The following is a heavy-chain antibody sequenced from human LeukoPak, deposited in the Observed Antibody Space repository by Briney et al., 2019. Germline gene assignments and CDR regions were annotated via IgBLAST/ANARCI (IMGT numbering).Heavy chain of an antibody. J-gene: IGHJ4*02. Sequence: SETLSLTCTVSGGSITSNSYYWGWIRQPPRKGLEWIESMYYSGSTYYNPSLNSRVTISVDTSKNQFSLYLSSVTAADTAVYYCARRNVYSSSWDYFDYWGQGTLVTVSS. D-gene: IGHD6-13*01. CDR2: MYYSGST. CDR1: GGSITSNSYY. V-gene: IGHV4-39*01. CDR3: ARRNVYSSSWDYFDY.